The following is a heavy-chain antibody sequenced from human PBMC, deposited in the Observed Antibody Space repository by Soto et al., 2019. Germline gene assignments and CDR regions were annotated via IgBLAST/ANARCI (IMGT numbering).Heavy chain of an antibody. CDR2: INPVNGNT. CDR1: GYTFTSYG. V-gene: IGHV1-3*01. CDR3: ARGGYFDSSNYLAY. Sequence: ASVRVSCKACGYTFTSYGINWVRQAPGRGLEWMGWINPVNGNTKYSQQFQGRVIIYRDTSASTAYMELSSLRPEDTAVYYCARGGYFDSSNYLAYWGLGTLVTVSS. J-gene: IGHJ4*02. D-gene: IGHD3-22*01.